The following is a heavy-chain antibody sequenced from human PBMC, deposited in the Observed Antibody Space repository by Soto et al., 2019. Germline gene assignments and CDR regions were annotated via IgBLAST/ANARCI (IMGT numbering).Heavy chain of an antibody. CDR2: ISYDGSNK. CDR1: GFTFSSYG. V-gene: IGHV3-30*18. J-gene: IGHJ6*02. D-gene: IGHD3-3*01. Sequence: GVLRLSCAASGFTFSSYGMHWVRQAPGKGLEWVAVISYDGSNKYYADSVKGRFTISRDNSKNTLYLQMNSLRAEDTAVYYCAKDPTSYYDFWSGYPKLYYYYGMDVWGQGTTVTVSS. CDR3: AKDPTSYYDFWSGYPKLYYYYGMDV.